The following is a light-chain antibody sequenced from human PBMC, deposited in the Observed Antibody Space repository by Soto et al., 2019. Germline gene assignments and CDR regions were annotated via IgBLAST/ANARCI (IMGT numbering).Light chain of an antibody. Sequence: AIRMTQSPSSLSASTGDRVTITCRASQGISNWLAWYQQRPGKAPKLLVYGASTLQSGVPSRFSGSGSGTDFTLTISGLQSEDFGTYYCQHYKNYPWTFGQGTKV. CDR3: QHYKNYPWT. J-gene: IGKJ1*01. CDR2: GAS. V-gene: IGKV1-8*01. CDR1: QGISNW.